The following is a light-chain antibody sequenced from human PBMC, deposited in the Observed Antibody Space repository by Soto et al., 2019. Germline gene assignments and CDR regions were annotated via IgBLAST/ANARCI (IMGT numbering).Light chain of an antibody. CDR3: GTWDSSLSADV. CDR2: END. CDR1: SSNIGITS. V-gene: IGLV1-51*02. Sequence: QSVLTQPPSVSAAPGQKVTISCSGSSSNIGITSVSWYQQLPEAAPKLLIYENDKRPSGIPDRFSGSKSGTSATLGITGLRTGDEDDYYCGTWDSSLSADVFGTGTKLTVL. J-gene: IGLJ1*01.